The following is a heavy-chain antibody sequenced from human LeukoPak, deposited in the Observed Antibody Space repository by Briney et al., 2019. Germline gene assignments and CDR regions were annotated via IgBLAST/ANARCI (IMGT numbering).Heavy chain of an antibody. CDR3: ARGLPYSSSWYLRYNWFDP. Sequence: SETLSLTCTVSGDSVSSGLYYWTWIRQPPGEGLEWIGEIDHSGSTNYSPSLKSRVTISVDTSKNQFSLRLSSVAAADTAVYYCARGLPYSSSWYLRYNWFDPWGQGTLVTVSS. CDR2: IDHSGST. CDR1: GDSVSSGLYY. D-gene: IGHD6-13*01. V-gene: IGHV4-39*07. J-gene: IGHJ5*02.